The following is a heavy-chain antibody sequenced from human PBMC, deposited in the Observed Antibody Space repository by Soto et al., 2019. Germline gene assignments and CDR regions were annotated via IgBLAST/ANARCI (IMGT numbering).Heavy chain of an antibody. D-gene: IGHD3-16*01. Sequence: PGGSLRLSCAASGFTFSSYGMHWVRQAPGKGLEWVAVIWYDGSNKYYADSVKGRFTISRDNSKNTLYLQMNSLRAEDTAVYYCARDGPTGADAWGWFDPWGQGTLVTVSS. CDR3: ARDGPTGADAWGWFDP. V-gene: IGHV3-33*01. CDR1: GFTFSSYG. J-gene: IGHJ5*02. CDR2: IWYDGSNK.